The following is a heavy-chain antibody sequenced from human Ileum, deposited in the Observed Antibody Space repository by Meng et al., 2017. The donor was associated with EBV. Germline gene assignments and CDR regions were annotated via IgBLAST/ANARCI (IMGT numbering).Heavy chain of an antibody. Sequence: LPASGPGLVKPSETLSLTCAVSGDSISSSNHWWGWIRQPPGKGLEWVGTIYYSGSTFYNPSLKSRVTISLDTSKNQFSLKVSSVTAADTAVYYCARRYYGVPFDNWGQGTLVTVSS. CDR2: IYYSGST. CDR1: GDSISSSNHW. CDR3: ARRYYGVPFDN. V-gene: IGHV4-39*01. D-gene: IGHD3-3*01. J-gene: IGHJ4*02.